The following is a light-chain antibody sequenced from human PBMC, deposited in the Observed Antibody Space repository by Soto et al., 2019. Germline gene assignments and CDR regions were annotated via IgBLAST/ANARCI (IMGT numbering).Light chain of an antibody. CDR1: SSDVGGYNY. Sequence: QSALTQPRSVSGSPGESVTISCTGTSSDVGGYNYVSWYQQHPGKAPKLMIYDVSKRPSGVPDRMSGSKSGNTASLNISGLQAEDEADYYCFSYAGSSYVVGTGTKLTVL. CDR3: FSYAGSSYV. J-gene: IGLJ1*01. V-gene: IGLV2-11*01. CDR2: DVS.